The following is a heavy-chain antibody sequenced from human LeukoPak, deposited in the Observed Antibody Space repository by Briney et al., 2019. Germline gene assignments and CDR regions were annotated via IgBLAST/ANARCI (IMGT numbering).Heavy chain of an antibody. CDR3: ARGTDDVVTTPGPLDY. J-gene: IGHJ4*02. CDR2: ISSSSSTI. CDR1: GFTFSSYS. D-gene: IGHD2-21*02. Sequence: PGGSLRLSCAASGFTFSSYSMNWVRQAPGKGLEWVSYISSSSSTIYYADSVKGRFTISRDNAKNSLYLQMNSLRAEDTAVYYCARGTDDVVTTPGPLDYWGQGTLVTVSS. V-gene: IGHV3-48*04.